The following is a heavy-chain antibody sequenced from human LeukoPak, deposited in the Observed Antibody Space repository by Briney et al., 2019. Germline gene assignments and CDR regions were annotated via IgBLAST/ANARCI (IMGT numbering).Heavy chain of an antibody. Sequence: GRSLRLSCAASGFTFDDYAMHWVRQAPGKGLEWVSGISWNSGNIGYADSVKGRFTIPRDNAKNSLYLQMNSLRGEDTAFYYCAKDIKSSGWYYFDDWGQGTLVTVSS. CDR2: ISWNSGNI. J-gene: IGHJ4*02. CDR3: AKDIKSSGWYYFDD. D-gene: IGHD6-19*01. V-gene: IGHV3-9*01. CDR1: GFTFDDYA.